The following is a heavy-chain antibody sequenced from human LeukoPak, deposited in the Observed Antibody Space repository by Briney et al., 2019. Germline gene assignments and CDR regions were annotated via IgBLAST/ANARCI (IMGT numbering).Heavy chain of an antibody. Sequence: GSLRLSCAAPGFTFSSYEMNWVRQAPGQGLEWVSYISSSGSTIYYADSVKGRFTISRDNAKNSLYLQMNSLRAEDTAVYYCAMSRDGYNLIWGQGTLVTVSS. CDR1: GFTFSSYE. CDR3: AMSRDGYNLI. D-gene: IGHD5-24*01. J-gene: IGHJ4*02. V-gene: IGHV3-48*03. CDR2: ISSSGSTI.